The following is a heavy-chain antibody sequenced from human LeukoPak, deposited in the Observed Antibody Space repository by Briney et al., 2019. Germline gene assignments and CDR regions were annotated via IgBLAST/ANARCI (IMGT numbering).Heavy chain of an antibody. Sequence: GGSLRLSCAASGFIFSDSAMHWVRQASGKGPEWVGHIRSKSNNYATAYGASVKGRFTISRDDSKNTVYLLMNSLKTDDTAVYYCTSPPPYYGYSWSAGMGVWGQGTTVIVS. J-gene: IGHJ6*02. CDR2: IRSKSNNYAT. V-gene: IGHV3-73*01. D-gene: IGHD3-16*01. CDR1: GFIFSDSA. CDR3: TSPPPYYGYSWSAGMGV.